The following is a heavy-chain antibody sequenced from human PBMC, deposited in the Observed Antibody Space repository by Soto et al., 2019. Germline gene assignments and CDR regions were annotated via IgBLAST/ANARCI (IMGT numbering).Heavy chain of an antibody. CDR3: ARQTGILEWSHFDY. J-gene: IGHJ4*02. CDR2: IYYSGST. Sequence: SETLSLTCTVSGGSISSSSYYWGWIRQPPGKGLEWIGSIYYSGSTYYNPSLKSRVTISVDTSKNQFSLKLSSVTAADTAVYYCARQTGILEWSHFDYWGQGTLVTVSS. V-gene: IGHV4-39*01. D-gene: IGHD3-3*01. CDR1: GGSISSSSYY.